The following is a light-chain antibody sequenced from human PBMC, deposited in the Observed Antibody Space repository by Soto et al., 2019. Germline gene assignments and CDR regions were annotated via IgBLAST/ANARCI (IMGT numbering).Light chain of an antibody. V-gene: IGLV2-11*01. CDR2: DVT. CDR3: CSYAGRYTYV. J-gene: IGLJ1*01. Sequence: QSVLTQPRSVSGSPGQSVTISCTGASSDVGGYNYVSWYQQHPGKAPKLMIYDVTKRPSGVPDRFSGSKSGNTASLTISGLQTDDDADYYCCSYAGRYTYVFGTGTKLTVL. CDR1: SSDVGGYNY.